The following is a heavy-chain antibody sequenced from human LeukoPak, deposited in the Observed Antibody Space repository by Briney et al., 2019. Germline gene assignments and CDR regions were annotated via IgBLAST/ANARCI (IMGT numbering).Heavy chain of an antibody. J-gene: IGHJ4*02. CDR2: INHSGST. D-gene: IGHD3-3*01. CDR1: GGSFSGYY. V-gene: IGHV4-34*01. CDR3: ARDMGMGDFWSGYRFDY. Sequence: SETLSLTCAVYGGSFSGYYWSWIRQPPGKGLEWIGEINHSGSTNYNPSLKSRVTISVDTSKNQFSLKLSSVTAADTAVYYCARDMGMGDFWSGYRFDYWGQGTLVTVSS.